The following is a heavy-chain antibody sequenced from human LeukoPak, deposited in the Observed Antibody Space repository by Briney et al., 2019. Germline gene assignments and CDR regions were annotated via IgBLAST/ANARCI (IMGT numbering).Heavy chain of an antibody. V-gene: IGHV4-4*07. J-gene: IGHJ4*02. D-gene: IGHD4-23*01. CDR1: GGSISSYY. CDR3: ARFYGGNSLWYFDY. CDR2: IYSSGTT. Sequence: PSETLSLTCTVSGGSISSYYWSWIRQPAGKGLEWIGRIYSSGTTNYNPSLKSRVTMSVDTSKNQFSLKLSSVTAADTAVYYCARFYGGNSLWYFDYWGQGTLVTVSS.